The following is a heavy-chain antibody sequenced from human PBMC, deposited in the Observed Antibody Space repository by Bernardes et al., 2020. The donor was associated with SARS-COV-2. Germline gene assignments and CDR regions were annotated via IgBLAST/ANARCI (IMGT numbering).Heavy chain of an antibody. CDR2: ISYDGSNK. D-gene: IGHD2-2*01. V-gene: IGHV3-30*04. CDR3: ARDPKGYCSSTSCPKENGGAFDI. Sequence: GGSLRLSCAASGFTFSSYAMHWVRQAPGKGLEWVAVISYDGSNKYYADSVKGRFTISRDNSKNTLYLQMNSLRAEDTAVYYCARDPKGYCSSTSCPKENGGAFDIWGQGTMVTVSS. J-gene: IGHJ3*02. CDR1: GFTFSSYA.